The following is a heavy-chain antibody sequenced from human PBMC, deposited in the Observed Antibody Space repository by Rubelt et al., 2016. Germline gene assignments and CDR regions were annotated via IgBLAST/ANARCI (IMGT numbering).Heavy chain of an antibody. J-gene: IGHJ4*02. D-gene: IGHD3-9*01. CDR1: GFTFSSNY. Sequence: GGSLRLSCAASGFTFSSNYMSWVRQAPGKGLEWVSVIYSGGSTYYADSVKGRFTISRDNSKNTLYLQMNSLRAEDTAVYYCAKDRGNFDWLLDYWGQGTLSPSPQ. CDR2: IYSGGST. V-gene: IGHV3-53*01. CDR3: AKDRGNFDWLLDY.